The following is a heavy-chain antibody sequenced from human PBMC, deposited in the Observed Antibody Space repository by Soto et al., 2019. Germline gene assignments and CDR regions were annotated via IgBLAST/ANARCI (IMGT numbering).Heavy chain of an antibody. Sequence: NPSETLSLTCTVSGGSISSGDYYWSWIRQPPGKGLEWIGYIYYSGSTYYNPSLKSRVTISVDTSKNQFSLKLSSVTAADTAVYYCARGGYYDFWSGYSYGFALCGQRTLVPVSA. D-gene: IGHD3-3*01. V-gene: IGHV4-30-4*01. J-gene: IGHJ5*02. CDR2: IYYSGST. CDR1: GGSISSGDYY. CDR3: ARGGYYDFWSGYSYGFAL.